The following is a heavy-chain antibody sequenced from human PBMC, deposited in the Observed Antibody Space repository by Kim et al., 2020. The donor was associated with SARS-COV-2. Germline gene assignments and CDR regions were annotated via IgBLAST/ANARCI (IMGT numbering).Heavy chain of an antibody. Sequence: GGSLRLSCAASGFTFSGYWMHWVRQAPGKGLVCVSRINTDGSNIAYADSVKGRFTISRDNAKNTLYLQMNSLRPEDTAVYYCTRDRYYGMDVWGQGTTVT. CDR3: TRDRYYGMDV. CDR1: GFTFSGYW. CDR2: INTDGSNI. J-gene: IGHJ6*02. V-gene: IGHV3-74*01.